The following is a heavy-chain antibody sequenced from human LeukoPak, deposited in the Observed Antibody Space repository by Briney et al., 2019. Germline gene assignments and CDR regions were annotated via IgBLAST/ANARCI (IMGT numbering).Heavy chain of an antibody. CDR1: GGSFSGYY. V-gene: IGHV4-34*01. J-gene: IGHJ5*02. Sequence: PSETLSLTCAVYGGSFSGYYWSWIRQPPGKGLEWIGEINHSGSTNYNPSLKSRVTISVDTSKNQFSLKLSSVTAADTAVYYCARAVLAVAGPEGYNWFDPWGQGTLVTVSS. CDR2: INHSGST. CDR3: ARAVLAVAGPEGYNWFDP. D-gene: IGHD6-19*01.